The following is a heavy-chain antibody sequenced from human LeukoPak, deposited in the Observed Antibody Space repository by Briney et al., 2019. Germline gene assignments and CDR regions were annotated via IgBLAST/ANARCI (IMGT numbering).Heavy chain of an antibody. V-gene: IGHV4-31*03. CDR2: IYYSGST. D-gene: IGHD2-2*01. Sequence: SQTLSLTCTVSGGSISSGGYYWSWIRQHPGKGLEWIGYIYYSGSTYYNPSLKSRVTISVDTSKNQFSLKLSSVTAADTAVYYCARAGSEDIVVVPAANPIDYWGQGTLVTVSS. CDR3: ARAGSEDIVVVPAANPIDY. CDR1: GGSISSGGYY. J-gene: IGHJ4*02.